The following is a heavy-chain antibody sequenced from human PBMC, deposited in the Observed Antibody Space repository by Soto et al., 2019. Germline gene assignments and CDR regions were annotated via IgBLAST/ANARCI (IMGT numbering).Heavy chain of an antibody. CDR1: GFTFSTYY. D-gene: IGHD4-17*01. Sequence: PGGSLRLSCAASGFTFSTYYMHWVRQAPGQGLVWVSRVNDDGTTTTYADSVKGRFTISRDNAKGTLYLQMNSLSAEDTAVYYGGRESYGGNAYFDDWGQGTLVTVSS. CDR3: GRESYGGNAYFDD. CDR2: VNDDGTTT. J-gene: IGHJ4*02. V-gene: IGHV3-74*01.